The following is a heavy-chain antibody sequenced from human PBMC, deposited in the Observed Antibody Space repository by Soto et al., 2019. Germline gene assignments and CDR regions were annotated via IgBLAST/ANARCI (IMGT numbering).Heavy chain of an antibody. CDR1: AGFSRRCCYF. CDR2: VYYTGRT. J-gene: IGHJ2*01. D-gene: IGHD2-2*02. CDR3: GHHRDLYAFPTRGSSDL. V-gene: IGHV4-61*01. Sequence: TGSAGFSRRCCYFLCWLRHPPRKGLEWIGYVYYTGRTSYSPSLKSRVTISADTSKNQFSLILTSVTTADSSVYYCGHHRDLYAFPTRGSSDL.